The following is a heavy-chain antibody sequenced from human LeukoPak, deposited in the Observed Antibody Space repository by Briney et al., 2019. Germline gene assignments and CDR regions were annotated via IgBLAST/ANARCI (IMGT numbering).Heavy chain of an antibody. CDR3: TTIMESVDPL. J-gene: IGHJ4*02. D-gene: IGHD2-8*01. CDR1: GFSFSYAR. CDR2: IKTKTDGGTA. V-gene: IGHV3-15*01. Sequence: GGSLRLSCAASGFSFSYARMSWVRQAPGKGLEWVGRIKTKTDGGTADYAAPVKDRFTISRDDSKNTLYLQMNSLKTEDTAVYYCTTIMESVDPLWGQGTLVTVSS.